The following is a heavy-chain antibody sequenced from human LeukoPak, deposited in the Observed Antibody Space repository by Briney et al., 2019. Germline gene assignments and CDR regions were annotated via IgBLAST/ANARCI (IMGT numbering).Heavy chain of an antibody. J-gene: IGHJ6*03. V-gene: IGHV3-30*02. CDR2: IRYDGSNK. D-gene: IGHD4-17*01. CDR3: AKAGGDYDDYYYYYMDV. Sequence: GGSLRLSCAASGFTFSSYGMYWVRQAPGKGLEWVAFIRYDGSNKYYADSVKGRFTISRDNSKNTLYLQMNSLRAEDTAVYYCAKAGGDYDDYYYYYMDVWGKGTTVTVSS. CDR1: GFTFSSYG.